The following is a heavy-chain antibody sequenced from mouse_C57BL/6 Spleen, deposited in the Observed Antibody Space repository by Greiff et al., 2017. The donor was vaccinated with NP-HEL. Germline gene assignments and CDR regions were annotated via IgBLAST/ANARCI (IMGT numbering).Heavy chain of an antibody. J-gene: IGHJ3*01. D-gene: IGHD1-1*01. V-gene: IGHV14-3*01. CDR1: GFNIKNTY. Sequence: VQLKESVAELVRPGASVKLSCTASGFNIKNTYMHWVKQRPEQGLEWIGRIDPANGDTKYAPKFQGKATITADTSSNTAYLQLSSLTSEDTAIYYCARDYGSSQPWVAYWGQGTLVTVSA. CDR3: ARDYGSSQPWVAY. CDR2: IDPANGDT.